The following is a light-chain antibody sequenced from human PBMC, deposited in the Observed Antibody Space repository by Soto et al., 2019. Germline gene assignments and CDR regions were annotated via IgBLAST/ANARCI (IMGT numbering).Light chain of an antibody. V-gene: IGKV1-39*01. CDR2: AAS. CDR1: QSISSY. CDR3: QQYNSYST. J-gene: IGKJ1*01. Sequence: DIQVTQSPSSLSASIGDRVTITCRASQSISSYLNWYQQKPGKAPKLLIYAASSLQSGVPSRFSGSGSGTEFTLTISSLQPEDFATYYCQQYNSYSTFGQGTKVDIK.